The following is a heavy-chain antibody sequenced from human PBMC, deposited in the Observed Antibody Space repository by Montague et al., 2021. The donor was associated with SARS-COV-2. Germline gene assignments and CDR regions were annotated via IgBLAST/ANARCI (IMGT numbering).Heavy chain of an antibody. D-gene: IGHD2-2*01. CDR2: IYYSGST. J-gene: IGHJ5*02. Sequence: SETLSLTCTVSGGSISSSSYYWGWIRQPPGKGLEWIGSIYYSGSTYYXXXLKSRVTISVDTSKNQFSLKLSSVTAADTAVYYCARDGEVVGNWFDPWGQGTLVTVSS. CDR3: ARDGEVVGNWFDP. CDR1: GGSISSSSYY. V-gene: IGHV4-39*07.